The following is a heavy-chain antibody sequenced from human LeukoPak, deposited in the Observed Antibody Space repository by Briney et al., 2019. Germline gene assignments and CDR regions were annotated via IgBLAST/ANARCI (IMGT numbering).Heavy chain of an antibody. J-gene: IGHJ6*02. CDR2: ISSSTIYI. CDR3: ARDDPYYYDASGYYGMDV. CDR1: GFTFSSYS. Sequence: PGGSLRLSCAASGFTFSSYSMNWVRQAPGKGLEWVSSISSSTIYIYYADSVKGRLTISRDNAKNSLYLQMNSLRADDTAVYYCARDDPYYYDASGYYGMDVWGQGTTVTVSS. V-gene: IGHV3-21*01. D-gene: IGHD3-22*01.